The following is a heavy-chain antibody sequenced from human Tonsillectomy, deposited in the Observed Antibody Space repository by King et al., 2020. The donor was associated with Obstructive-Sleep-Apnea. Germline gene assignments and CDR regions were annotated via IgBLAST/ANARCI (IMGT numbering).Heavy chain of an antibody. CDR1: GFTFSTYA. Sequence: VQLVESGGGVVQPGRSLRLSCAASGFTFSTYAMHWVRQAPGKGLEWVAVISYDGSNKFYADSVKGRFTISRDNFKNTLSLQMNSLRAEDTAVYFCARVGGVVAGTLYFDLWGRGTLVTVSS. D-gene: IGHD2-15*01. CDR2: ISYDGSNK. J-gene: IGHJ2*01. V-gene: IGHV3-30*04. CDR3: ARVGGVVAGTLYFDL.